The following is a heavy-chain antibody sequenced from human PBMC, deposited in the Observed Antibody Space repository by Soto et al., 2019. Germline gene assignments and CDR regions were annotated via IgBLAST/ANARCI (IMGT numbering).Heavy chain of an antibody. Sequence: ASVKVSCKASGYTFTGYYMHWVRQAPGQGLEWMGWINPNSGGTNYAQKFQGWVTMTRDTSISTAYMELSRLRSDDTAVYYCARGGYSDGPLDAFDIWGQRTMVTVSS. V-gene: IGHV1-2*04. CDR1: GYTFTGYY. CDR2: INPNSGGT. D-gene: IGHD5-18*01. CDR3: ARGGYSDGPLDAFDI. J-gene: IGHJ3*02.